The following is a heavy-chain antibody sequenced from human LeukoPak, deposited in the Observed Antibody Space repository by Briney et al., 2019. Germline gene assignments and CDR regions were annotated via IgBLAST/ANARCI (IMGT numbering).Heavy chain of an antibody. CDR2: IYYSGST. D-gene: IGHD6-19*01. Sequence: PSETLSLTCTVSGGPTSTSSTHWGWVRQPPGKGLEWIGSIYYSGSTYYSPSLKSRVTISVDTSKNQFTLWLTSVTAADTAVYYCVTALTRDSSGWYLIDYWGRGTLVTVSS. CDR3: VTALTRDSSGWYLIDY. V-gene: IGHV4-39*01. CDR1: GGPTSTSSTH. J-gene: IGHJ4*02.